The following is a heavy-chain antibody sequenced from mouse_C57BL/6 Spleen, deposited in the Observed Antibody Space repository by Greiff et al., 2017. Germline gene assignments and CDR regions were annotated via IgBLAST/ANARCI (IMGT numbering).Heavy chain of an antibody. Sequence: EVKLVEPGEGLVKPGGSLKLSCAASGFTFSSSAMSWVRQTPEKRLEWVAYISSGGDYIYYADTVKGRFTISRDNARNTLYLQMSSLKSEDTAMYYCTSTMVTKEPWFAYWGQGTLVTVSA. D-gene: IGHD2-2*01. CDR1: GFTFSSSA. CDR3: TSTMVTKEPWFAY. J-gene: IGHJ3*01. CDR2: ISSGGDYI. V-gene: IGHV5-9-1*02.